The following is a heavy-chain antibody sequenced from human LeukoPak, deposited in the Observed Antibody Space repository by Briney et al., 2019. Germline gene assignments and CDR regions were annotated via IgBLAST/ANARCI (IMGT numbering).Heavy chain of an antibody. V-gene: IGHV3-30*03. CDR1: GFIFSNYG. D-gene: IGHD6-19*01. Sequence: GGSLRLSCAASGFIFSNYGMHWVRQAPGKGLEWVAVISYDGSDKYYADSVKGRFTISRDNSKNTLYLQMNSLRAEDTAVYYCARDTSSGFDYWGQGTLVTVSS. CDR2: ISYDGSDK. CDR3: ARDTSSGFDY. J-gene: IGHJ4*02.